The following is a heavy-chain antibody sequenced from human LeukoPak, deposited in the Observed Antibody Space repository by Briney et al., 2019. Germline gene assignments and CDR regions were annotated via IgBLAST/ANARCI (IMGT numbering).Heavy chain of an antibody. CDR3: AREPDSSGYYFDY. D-gene: IGHD3-22*01. J-gene: IGHJ4*02. Sequence: GGSLRLSCAASGFIVSSNYMSWVRQAPGKGLEWVSVIYSGDITYYADSVKGRFTISRDSSKNTPYLQMNSLRAEDTAVYYCAREPDSSGYYFDYWGQGTLVTVSS. CDR1: GFIVSSNY. CDR2: IYSGDIT. V-gene: IGHV3-53*01.